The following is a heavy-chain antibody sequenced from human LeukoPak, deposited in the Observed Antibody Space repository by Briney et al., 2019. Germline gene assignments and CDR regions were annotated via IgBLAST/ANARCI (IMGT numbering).Heavy chain of an antibody. J-gene: IGHJ6*03. V-gene: IGHV1-2*02. CDR2: INPNSGGT. CDR1: GYTFTGYY. Sequence: GASVKVSCKASGYTFTGYYMHWVRQAPGQGLEWMGWINPNSGGTNYAQKFQGRVTLTRDTSISTAYMELSRLRSDDTAVYYCARDQDYYYYMDVWGKGTTVTVSS. CDR3: ARDQDYYYYMDV.